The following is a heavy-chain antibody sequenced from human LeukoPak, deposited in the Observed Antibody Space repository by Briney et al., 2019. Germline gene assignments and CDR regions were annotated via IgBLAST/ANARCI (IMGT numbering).Heavy chain of an antibody. D-gene: IGHD3-10*01. CDR2: IYQAEST. CDR1: GGSISRYY. J-gene: IGHJ4*02. CDR3: AWDGSGSYYTFDY. V-gene: IGHV4-59*08. Sequence: SETLSLTCTVSGGSISRYYWSWIRQPPGKGLEWIGYIYQAESTNYNPSLKSRVTISVDTSKNQFSLKLSSVTAADTAVYYCAWDGSGSYYTFDYWGQGTLVTVSS.